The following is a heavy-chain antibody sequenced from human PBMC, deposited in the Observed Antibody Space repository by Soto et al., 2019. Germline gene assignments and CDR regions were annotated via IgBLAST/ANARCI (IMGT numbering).Heavy chain of an antibody. CDR2: INPSGGST. J-gene: IGHJ6*03. V-gene: IGHV1-46*01. CDR3: ARDMGDYTVTPIYYYYYMDV. Sequence: GASVKVSCKASGYTFTSYYMHWVRQAPGQGLEWMGIINPSGGSTSYAQKFRGRVTMTRDTSTSTVYMELSSLRSEDTAVYYCARDMGDYTVTPIYYYYYMDVWGKGTTVTVSS. CDR1: GYTFTSYY. D-gene: IGHD4-4*01.